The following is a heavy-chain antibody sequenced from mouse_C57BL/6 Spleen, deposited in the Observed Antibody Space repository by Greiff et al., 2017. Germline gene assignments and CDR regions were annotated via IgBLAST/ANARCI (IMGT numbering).Heavy chain of an antibody. CDR3: ARREGTVVAFDY. CDR1: GYTFTSYW. D-gene: IGHD1-1*01. CDR2: IHPNSGST. V-gene: IGHV1-64*01. Sequence: QVQLKESGAELVKPGASVKLSCKASGYTFTSYWMHWVKQRPGQGLEWIGMIHPNSGSTNYNEKFKSKATLTVDKSSSTAYMQLSSLTSEDSAVYYCARREGTVVAFDYWGQGTTLTVSS. J-gene: IGHJ2*01.